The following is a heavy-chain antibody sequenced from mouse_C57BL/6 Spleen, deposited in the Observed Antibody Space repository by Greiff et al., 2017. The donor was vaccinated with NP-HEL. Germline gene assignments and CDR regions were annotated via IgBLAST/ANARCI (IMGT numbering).Heavy chain of an antibody. CDR1: GFSFNTYA. Sequence: EVMLVESGGGLVQPKGSLKLSCAASGFSFNTYAMNWVRQAPGKGLEWVARIRSKSNNYATYYDDSVKYRFTISRADSESMLYLQMNNLKTEDTAMYYCVRHNPFDDWGKGTLVTVSA. CDR2: IRSKSNNYAT. V-gene: IGHV10-1*01. D-gene: IGHD6-1*01. J-gene: IGHJ3*01. CDR3: VRHNPFDD.